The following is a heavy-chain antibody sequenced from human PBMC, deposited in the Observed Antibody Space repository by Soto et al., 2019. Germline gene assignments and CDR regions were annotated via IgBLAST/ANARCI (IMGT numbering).Heavy chain of an antibody. CDR1: GYTFTTYN. CDR3: ARSVGSNNMVVVATSQWFDP. Sequence: QVQLVQSGAEVKKPGASVKVSCKASGYTFTTYNIHWVRQAPGQGLEWMGWITAYNGNTNYAKKFQGRVIMTADTSTSTAYVELRSLRSDDTAVYYCARSVGSNNMVVVATSQWFDPWGQGTLVSVSS. J-gene: IGHJ5*02. CDR2: ITAYNGNT. V-gene: IGHV1-18*01. D-gene: IGHD2-15*01.